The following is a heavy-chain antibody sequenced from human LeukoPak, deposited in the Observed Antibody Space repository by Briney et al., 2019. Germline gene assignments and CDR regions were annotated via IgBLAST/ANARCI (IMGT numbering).Heavy chain of an antibody. CDR2: IYSGGST. V-gene: IGHV3-53*04. CDR3: ARADYGDYEPYYYGMDV. CDR1: GFTVSSNY. Sequence: GGSLRLSCAASGFTVSSNYMSWVRQAPGKGLEWVSVIYSGGSTYYADSVKGRFTISRHNSKNTLYLQMNSLRAEDTAVYYCARADYGDYEPYYYGMDVWGQGTPVTVSS. D-gene: IGHD4-17*01. J-gene: IGHJ6*02.